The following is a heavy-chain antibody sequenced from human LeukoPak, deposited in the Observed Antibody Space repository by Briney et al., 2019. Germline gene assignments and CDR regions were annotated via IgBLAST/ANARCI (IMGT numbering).Heavy chain of an antibody. J-gene: IGHJ4*02. CDR1: GASISNYY. D-gene: IGHD1-26*01. Sequence: SETLSLTCTVSGASISNYYCSWIRQSPGKGLEWIGYIYYSGTTNYNPPLKSRVTISVDTSKNQFSLKLTSVTAADTAVYYCARSGSYGGHFDNWGQGTLVTVSS. CDR3: ARSGSYGGHFDN. CDR2: IYYSGTT. V-gene: IGHV4-59*08.